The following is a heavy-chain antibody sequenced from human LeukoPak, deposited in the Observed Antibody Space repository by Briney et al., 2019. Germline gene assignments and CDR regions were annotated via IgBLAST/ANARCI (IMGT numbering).Heavy chain of an antibody. V-gene: IGHV3-43D*04. CDR1: GFTFDDYA. D-gene: IGHD2-2*01. J-gene: IGHJ6*03. Sequence: PVGSLRLSCAASGFTFDDYAMHWVRQAPGKGLEWVSLISWDGGSTYYADSVKGRFTISRDNSKNSLYLQMNSLRAEDTALYYCAKDCSSTSCPHYYMDVWGKGTTVTVSS. CDR3: AKDCSSTSCPHYYMDV. CDR2: ISWDGGST.